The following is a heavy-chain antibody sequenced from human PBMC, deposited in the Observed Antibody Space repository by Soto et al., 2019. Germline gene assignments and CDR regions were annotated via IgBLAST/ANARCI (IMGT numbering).Heavy chain of an antibody. J-gene: IGHJ5*02. D-gene: IGHD4-4*01. CDR1: GGSITNPNYY. CDR3: ARNYSPFGYLDP. CDR2: IYYSGNT. V-gene: IGHV4-30-4*01. Sequence: SETLSLTSTLSGGSITNPNYYWTWIRQPPGKGLEWIGYIYYSGNTYYSPSLKSRIHISIDTSNNRFSLELTSVTAADTAVYYCARNYSPFGYLDPWGQGTLVTVSS.